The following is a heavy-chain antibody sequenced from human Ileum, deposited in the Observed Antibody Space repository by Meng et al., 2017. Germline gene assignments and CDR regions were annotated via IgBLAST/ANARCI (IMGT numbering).Heavy chain of an antibody. J-gene: IGHJ4*02. CDR1: GGSISTSDW. D-gene: IGHD1-26*01. CDR3: AREWSGSYRHFDY. Sequence: QVQLPESGPGLLKPSGTLSLTCAVSGGSISTSDWWSWVRQPPGKGLEWIGEIHHSGSTNYNPSLKSRVTISVDKSKNQFSLKLNSVTAADTAVYYCAREWSGSYRHFDYWGQGTLVTASS. V-gene: IGHV4-4*02. CDR2: IHHSGST.